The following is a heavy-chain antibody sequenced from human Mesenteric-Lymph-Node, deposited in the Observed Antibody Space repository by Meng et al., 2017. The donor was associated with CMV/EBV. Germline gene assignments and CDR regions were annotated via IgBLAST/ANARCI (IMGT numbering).Heavy chain of an antibody. D-gene: IGHD6-13*01. CDR2: ITASGGST. J-gene: IGHJ4*02. CDR1: GFTFSNFA. Sequence: LTGAASGFTFSNFAMSWVRQAPGKGLEWVSPITASGGSTYYADSVKGRFTISRDNSKNTLYLQMNRLRAEDTAVYYCAKVDSGSWYRGFFDYWGQGTLVTVSS. V-gene: IGHV3-23*01. CDR3: AKVDSGSWYRGFFDY.